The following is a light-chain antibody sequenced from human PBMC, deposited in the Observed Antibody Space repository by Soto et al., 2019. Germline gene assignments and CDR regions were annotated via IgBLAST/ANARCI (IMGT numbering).Light chain of an antibody. Sequence: EIVLTQSPGTLSLSPGERATLSCRASQSVSSNLLAWYQQKPGQAPRLLVYGAFPRATGIPARFSGSGSGTEFTLTISSLQSEEFAVYYCQQRSNWPPITFGPGPRLE. CDR3: QQRSNWPPIT. CDR2: GAF. J-gene: IGKJ5*01. V-gene: IGKV3-15*01. CDR1: QSVSSN.